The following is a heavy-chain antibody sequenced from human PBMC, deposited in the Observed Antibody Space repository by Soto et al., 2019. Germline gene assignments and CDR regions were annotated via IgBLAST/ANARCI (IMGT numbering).Heavy chain of an antibody. D-gene: IGHD1-26*01. CDR3: VSPTSVLEY. J-gene: IGHJ4*02. V-gene: IGHV5-51*01. Sequence: GESLKISCKGSGYSFTSYWIGWVRQMPGKGLEWMGITYPGDSDTRYSPSFQGQVTISADKSIGTAYLQWSSLKASDTAMYYWVSPTSVLEYWGKGTRVTSSS. CDR2: TYPGDSDT. CDR1: GYSFTSYW.